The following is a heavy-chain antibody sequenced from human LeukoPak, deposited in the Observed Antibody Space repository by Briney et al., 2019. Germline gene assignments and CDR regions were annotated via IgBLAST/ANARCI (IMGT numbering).Heavy chain of an antibody. V-gene: IGHV3-48*01. D-gene: IGHD3-16*02. CDR1: GFTFSSYS. CDR3: ARGFLGELSSPLLNFDY. J-gene: IGHJ4*02. CDR2: ISSSSSTI. Sequence: QPGGSLRLSCAASGFTFSSYSMNWVRQAPGKGLEWVSYISSSSSTIYYADSVKGRFTISRDNAKNSLYLQMNSLRAEDTAVYYCARGFLGELSSPLLNFDYWGQGTLVTVSS.